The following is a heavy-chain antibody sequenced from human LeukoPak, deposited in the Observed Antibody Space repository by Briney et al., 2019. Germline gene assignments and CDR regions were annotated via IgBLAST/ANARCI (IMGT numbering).Heavy chain of an antibody. CDR1: GITLCRDL. D-gene: IGHD1-1*01. Sequence: GALKLSWSSSGITLCRDLVTLVRQAPGKGLEWVANIKEDGSENSYVESVKGRFTISRDNAKNSLYLQLNSLRAEDTAVYFCARQRYSDYWGQGTLVTVSS. V-gene: IGHV3-7*01. CDR3: ARQRYSDY. CDR2: IKEDGSEN. J-gene: IGHJ4*02.